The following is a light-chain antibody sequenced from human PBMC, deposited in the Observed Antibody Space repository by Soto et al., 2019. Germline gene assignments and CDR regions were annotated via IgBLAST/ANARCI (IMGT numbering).Light chain of an antibody. Sequence: DIQMTQSPSTLSASVRDRVTITCRASQIISSWLAWYQQKPGKAPKLLIFDVSSLETGVPSRFNGSGSGTEFTLTISSLQPEDFATYYCQQCRTFGQGTKVDIK. V-gene: IGKV1-5*01. CDR3: QQCRT. J-gene: IGKJ1*01. CDR2: DVS. CDR1: QIISSW.